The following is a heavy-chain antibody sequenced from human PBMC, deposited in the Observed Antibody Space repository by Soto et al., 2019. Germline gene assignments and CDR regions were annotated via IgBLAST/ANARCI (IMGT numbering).Heavy chain of an antibody. J-gene: IGHJ4*02. D-gene: IGHD3-16*01. Sequence: SETLSLTCPVSGGSISSGDYYWSWIRQPRGKGLEWIGYIYYSGSTYYNPSLKSRVTISVDTSKNQFSLKVSSVTAADTAVYYCARGLNYVVYWGQGTLVTVSS. CDR2: IYYSGST. CDR3: ARGLNYVVY. CDR1: GGSISSGDYY. V-gene: IGHV4-30-4*01.